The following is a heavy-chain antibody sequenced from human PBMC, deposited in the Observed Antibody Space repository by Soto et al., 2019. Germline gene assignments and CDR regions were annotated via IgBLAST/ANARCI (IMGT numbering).Heavy chain of an antibody. J-gene: IGHJ4*02. CDR3: AKDTGSFDY. Sequence: GSLRISNAFSGITFSSYSMSLVLQAPGKGLEWVSAISGSGGSTYYADSVKGRFTISRDNSKNTLYLQMNSLRAEDTALYYCAKDTGSFDYWGQGTLVTVSS. CDR1: GITFSSYS. V-gene: IGHV3-23*01. CDR2: ISGSGGST. D-gene: IGHD1-1*01.